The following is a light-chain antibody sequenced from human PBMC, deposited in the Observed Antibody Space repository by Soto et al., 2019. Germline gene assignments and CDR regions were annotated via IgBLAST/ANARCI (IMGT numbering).Light chain of an antibody. Sequence: EIVLTQSPATLSLSPGERATNSCRASQSVSSYLAWYQQKPGQSPRLLIYDASNRATGIPARFSGSGSGTDFTLTISSLEPEDFAVYYCQQRSNWPPTFGGGTKV. CDR2: DAS. CDR3: QQRSNWPPT. V-gene: IGKV3-11*01. CDR1: QSVSSY. J-gene: IGKJ4*01.